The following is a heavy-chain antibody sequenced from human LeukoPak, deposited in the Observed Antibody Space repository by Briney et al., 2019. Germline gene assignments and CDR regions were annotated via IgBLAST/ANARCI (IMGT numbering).Heavy chain of an antibody. CDR2: TRNKANSYTT. CDR1: GFTFSDHY. Sequence: GGSLRLSCAASGFTFSDHYMEWVRQAPGKGLEWVGRTRNKANSYTTEYAASVKGRFTISRDDSKNSWYLQMNSLKTEDTAVYYCASLYGSGKRWVDPWGQGTLVTVSS. CDR3: ASLYGSGKRWVDP. J-gene: IGHJ5*02. D-gene: IGHD3-10*01. V-gene: IGHV3-72*01.